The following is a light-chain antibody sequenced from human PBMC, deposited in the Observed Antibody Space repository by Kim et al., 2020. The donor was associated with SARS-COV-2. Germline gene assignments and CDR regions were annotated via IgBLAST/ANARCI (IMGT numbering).Light chain of an antibody. Sequence: VKLTCTLRSGHSSYAIAWHQQQPEKGPRYLMKVDSDGTHNKGDGIPDRFSGSSSGAARYLTISSLQSEDEADYDCQTWGTGIGVVFGGGTQLTVL. J-gene: IGLJ2*01. V-gene: IGLV4-69*01. CDR3: QTWGTGIGVV. CDR1: SGHSSYA. CDR2: VDSDGTH.